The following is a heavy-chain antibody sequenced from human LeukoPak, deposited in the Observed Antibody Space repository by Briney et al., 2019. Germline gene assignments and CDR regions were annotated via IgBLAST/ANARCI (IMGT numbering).Heavy chain of an antibody. V-gene: IGHV3-66*01. CDR2: IYSGGFT. CDR1: GLTVNNNY. Sequence: GGSLRLSCTASGLTVNNNYMNLVRQAPGKGLEWVSVIYSGGFTYYAESVKGRFTISRDNSENTLYLQMNNLRAEDTAVYYCARERYGMDVWGHGTTDTVSS. CDR3: ARERYGMDV. J-gene: IGHJ6*02.